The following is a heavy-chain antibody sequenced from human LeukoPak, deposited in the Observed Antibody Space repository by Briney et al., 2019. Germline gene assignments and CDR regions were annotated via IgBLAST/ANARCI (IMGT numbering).Heavy chain of an antibody. J-gene: IGHJ4*02. CDR3: ARKGVFWSVQPDY. D-gene: IGHD3-3*01. V-gene: IGHV3-7*01. Sequence: GGSLRLSCAASGFTFSSYWMSWVRQAPGKGLEWVANIKQDGSEKYYVDSVKGRFTISRDNAKNSLYLQMNSLRAEDTAVYYCARKGVFWSVQPDYWGQGTLVTVSS. CDR2: IKQDGSEK. CDR1: GFTFSSYW.